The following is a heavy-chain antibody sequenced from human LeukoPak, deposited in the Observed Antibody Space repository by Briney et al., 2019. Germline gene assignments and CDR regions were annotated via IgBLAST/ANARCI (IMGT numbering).Heavy chain of an antibody. CDR1: RFTFNKYG. J-gene: IGHJ3*02. Sequence: PGGSLRLSCAASRFTFNKYGMHWVRQAPGKGLEWVAVISYDGTNKYYTDSVKGRFTISRDNSKNTLYLQMNSLRAEDTALYYCAKGGGYGGYDTDAFDIWGQGTMVTVSS. V-gene: IGHV3-30*18. CDR2: ISYDGTNK. CDR3: AKGGGYGGYDTDAFDI. D-gene: IGHD5-12*01.